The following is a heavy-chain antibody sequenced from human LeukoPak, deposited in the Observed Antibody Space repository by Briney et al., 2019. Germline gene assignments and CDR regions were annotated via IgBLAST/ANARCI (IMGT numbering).Heavy chain of an antibody. D-gene: IGHD2-2*03. CDR2: IYTSGST. CDR1: GGSLSSGSYY. CDR3: ARVGYCSSTSCLGTYFDY. J-gene: IGHJ4*02. Sequence: PSQTLSLTCTVSGGSLSSGSYYWGWLGQPAGRGLEWIGRIYTSGSTNYNPSRKSRVTISVDTSKNQFSLKLSSVTAADTAVYYWARVGYCSSTSCLGTYFDYWGQGTLVTVSS. V-gene: IGHV4-61*02.